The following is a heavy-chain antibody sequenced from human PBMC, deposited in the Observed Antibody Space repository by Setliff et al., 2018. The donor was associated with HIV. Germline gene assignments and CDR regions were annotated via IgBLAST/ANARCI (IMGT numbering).Heavy chain of an antibody. CDR3: ARDSEWGSYIFWTVDI. CDR1: GGTSSTHE. CDR2: ISAYNGNT. V-gene: IGHV1-18*01. D-gene: IGHD1-26*01. Sequence: ASVKVSCKTSGGTSSTHEMNWVRQAPGQGLEWMGWISAYNGNTKYAQKLQGRVTMTTDTSTSTAYMELRSLRSDDTAVYYCARDSEWGSYIFWTVDIWGQGTMVTVSS. J-gene: IGHJ3*02.